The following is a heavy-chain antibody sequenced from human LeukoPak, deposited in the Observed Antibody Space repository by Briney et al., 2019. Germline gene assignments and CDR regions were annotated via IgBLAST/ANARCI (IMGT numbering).Heavy chain of an antibody. CDR1: GGSISSYY. CDR2: IYYSGST. V-gene: IGHV4-59*08. CDR3: ARLIYNWNARRFDP. J-gene: IGHJ5*02. D-gene: IGHD1-1*01. Sequence: SETLSLTCTVSGGSISSYYWSWIRQPPGKGLEWTGYIYYSGSTNYNPSLKSRVTISVDTSKNQFSLKLSSVTAADTAVYYCARLIYNWNARRFDPWGQGTLVTVFS.